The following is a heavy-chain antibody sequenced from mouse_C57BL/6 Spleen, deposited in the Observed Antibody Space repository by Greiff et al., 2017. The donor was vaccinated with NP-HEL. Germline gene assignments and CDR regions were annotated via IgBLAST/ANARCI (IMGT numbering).Heavy chain of an antibody. D-gene: IGHD2-5*01. CDR1: GYTFTDYN. Sequence: VQLKESGPELVKPGASVKIPCKASGYTFTDYNMDWVKQSHGKSLEWIGDINPNNGGTIYNQKFKGKATLTVDKSSSTAYMELRSLTSEDTAVYYCARRDYSNFAYWGQGTLVTVSA. CDR3: ARRDYSNFAY. CDR2: INPNNGGT. V-gene: IGHV1-18*01. J-gene: IGHJ3*01.